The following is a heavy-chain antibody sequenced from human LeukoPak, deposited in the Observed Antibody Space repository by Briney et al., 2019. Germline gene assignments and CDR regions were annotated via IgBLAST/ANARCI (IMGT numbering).Heavy chain of an antibody. V-gene: IGHV1-18*01. CDR1: GYTFTSYG. D-gene: IGHD2-15*01. J-gene: IGHJ5*02. CDR3: ARGYCSGGSCYSEVFNWFDP. CDR2: ISAYNGNT. Sequence: ASVKVSCKASGYTFTSYGISWVRQAPGQGLEWMGWISAYNGNTNYAQKLQGRVTMTTDTSTSTAYMELRRLRSDDTAVYYCARGYCSGGSCYSEVFNWFDPWGQGTLVTVSS.